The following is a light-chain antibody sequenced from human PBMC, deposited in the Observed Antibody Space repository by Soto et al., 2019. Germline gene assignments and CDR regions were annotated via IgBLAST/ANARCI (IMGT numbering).Light chain of an antibody. Sequence: AIRMTQSPSSLSASAGDRVAIACRASQDVGRYLAWYQQKPGQAPKLLIYGASTLQSGVPSRFSGGGFGTDFTLTISCLQSEDFATYYCQHYKNYPWTFGQGTKVEI. J-gene: IGKJ1*01. CDR2: GAS. CDR3: QHYKNYPWT. CDR1: QDVGRY. V-gene: IGKV1-8*01.